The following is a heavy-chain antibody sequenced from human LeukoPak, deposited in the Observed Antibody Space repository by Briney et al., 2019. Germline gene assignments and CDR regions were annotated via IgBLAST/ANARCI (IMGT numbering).Heavy chain of an antibody. J-gene: IGHJ4*02. Sequence: SLRLSCSASGFTFDDYAMHWVRQAPGKGLEWVSGISWNSGSIGYADSVKGQFTISRDNAKNSLYLQMNSLRAEDMALYYCAKDKGYSGYATFFDYWGQGTLVTVSS. CDR1: GFTFDDYA. CDR2: ISWNSGSI. CDR3: AKDKGYSGYATFFDY. V-gene: IGHV3-9*03. D-gene: IGHD5-12*01.